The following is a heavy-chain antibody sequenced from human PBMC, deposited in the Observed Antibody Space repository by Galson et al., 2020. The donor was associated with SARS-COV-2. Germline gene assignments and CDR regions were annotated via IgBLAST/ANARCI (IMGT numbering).Heavy chain of an antibody. D-gene: IGHD6-19*01. V-gene: IGHV2-5*02. CDR2: FYCDDDI. CDR1: GFPLRTSAVE. CDR3: GYVSYSSGYCPFHY. Sequence: SGPPQMHLTHTLTLTCTFYGFPLRTSAVEVAWIRQPPGKALEWLAVFYCDDDIRYRPSLESRLTVTKDTSKNQVILTMTNMDPVDTATYFCGYVSYSSGYCPFHYWGQGTLVTVSS. J-gene: IGHJ1*01.